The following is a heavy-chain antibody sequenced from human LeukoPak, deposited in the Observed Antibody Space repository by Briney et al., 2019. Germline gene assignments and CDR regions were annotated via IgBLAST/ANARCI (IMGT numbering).Heavy chain of an antibody. CDR1: GGSISSGGYY. D-gene: IGHD3-22*01. Sequence: PSETLSLTCTVSGGSISSGGYYWSWIRQHPGKGLEWIGYIYYRGSTYYNPSLKSRVTISVDTSKNQFSLKLSSVTAADTAVYYCARESGGYYDSSGYYATDAFDIWGQGTMVTVSS. CDR2: IYYRGST. V-gene: IGHV4-31*03. CDR3: ARESGGYYDSSGYYATDAFDI. J-gene: IGHJ3*02.